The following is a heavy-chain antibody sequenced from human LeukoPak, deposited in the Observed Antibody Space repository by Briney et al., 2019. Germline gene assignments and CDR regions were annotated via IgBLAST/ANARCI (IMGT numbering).Heavy chain of an antibody. CDR3: ARSANYDFWSGYYLHYYYYGMDV. CDR2: INHSGST. Sequence: SETLSLTCAVYGGSFSGYYWSWIRQPPGKGLEWIGEINHSGSTNYNPSLKSRVTISVDTPKNQFSLKLSSVTAADTAVYYCARSANYDFWSGYYLHYYYYGMDVWGQGTTVTVSS. J-gene: IGHJ6*02. D-gene: IGHD3-3*01. CDR1: GGSFSGYY. V-gene: IGHV4-34*01.